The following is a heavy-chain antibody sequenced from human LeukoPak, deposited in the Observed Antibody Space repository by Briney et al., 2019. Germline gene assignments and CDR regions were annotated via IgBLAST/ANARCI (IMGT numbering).Heavy chain of an antibody. CDR2: ISAYNGNT. CDR3: ARGLQDYYDSSGYQYYFDY. V-gene: IGHV1-18*01. CDR1: GYTFTSYG. Sequence: ASVKVSCKASGYTFTSYGISWVRQAPGQGLEWMGWISAYNGNTNYAQKLQGRVTMTTDTSTSTAYMELRSLRSDDTAVYYCARGLQDYYDSSGYQYYFDYWGQGTLVTVSS. D-gene: IGHD3-22*01. J-gene: IGHJ4*02.